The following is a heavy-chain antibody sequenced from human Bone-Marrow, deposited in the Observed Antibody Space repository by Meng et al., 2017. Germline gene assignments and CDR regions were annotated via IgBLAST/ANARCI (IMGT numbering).Heavy chain of an antibody. Sequence: GESLKISCAASGFTVSSNYMSWVRQAPGKGLEWVSYITTSGSTIYYADSVKGRVTISRDNAKNSLYLQMNSLRAEDTAVYYCVRGGRDGYNYFSYWGQGTLVTVSS. CDR3: VRGGRDGYNYFSY. V-gene: IGHV3-11*04. CDR2: ITTSGSTI. J-gene: IGHJ4*02. CDR1: GFTVSSNY. D-gene: IGHD5-24*01.